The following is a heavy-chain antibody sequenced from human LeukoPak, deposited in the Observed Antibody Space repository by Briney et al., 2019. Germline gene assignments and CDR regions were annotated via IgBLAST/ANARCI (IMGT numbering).Heavy chain of an antibody. CDR2: IYYSGST. CDR3: AREINDFWSGYYLAYYYMDV. CDR1: VGSISSYY. D-gene: IGHD3-3*01. J-gene: IGHJ6*03. V-gene: IGHV4-59*12. Sequence: PSETLSLTCTVSVGSISSYYWSWIRQPPGKGLEWIGYIYYSGSTSYNPSPKSRVTMSVDTSKNQFSLKLSSVTAADTAVYYCAREINDFWSGYYLAYYYMDVWGKGTTVTVSS.